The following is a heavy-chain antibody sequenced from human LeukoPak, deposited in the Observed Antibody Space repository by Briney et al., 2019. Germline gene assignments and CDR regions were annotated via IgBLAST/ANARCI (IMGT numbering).Heavy chain of an antibody. CDR3: ARNDSSGYFDY. V-gene: IGHV4-38-2*01. Sequence: SETLSLTCAVSGYSISSGYYWGWIRQPPGKGLEWIGSIYYSGSTHYNPSLKSRVTISVDTSQNQFSLKLSSVTAADTAVYYCARNDSSGYFDYWGQGTLDTVSS. CDR2: IYYSGST. J-gene: IGHJ4*02. CDR1: GYSISSGYY. D-gene: IGHD3-22*01.